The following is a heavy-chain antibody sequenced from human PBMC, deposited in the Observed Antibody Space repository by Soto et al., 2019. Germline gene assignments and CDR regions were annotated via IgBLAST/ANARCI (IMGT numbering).Heavy chain of an antibody. CDR3: ASSSGSYLIRLQTLDY. J-gene: IGHJ4*02. V-gene: IGHV3-23*01. Sequence: HPGGSLRLSCAASGFTFSSYAMSWVRQAPGKGLEWVSAISGSGSSIYYADSVKGRFTISRDNAKNSLYLQMNSLRAEDTAVYYCASSSGSYLIRLQTLDYWGQGTLVTVSS. CDR2: ISGSGSSI. D-gene: IGHD1-26*01. CDR1: GFTFSSYA.